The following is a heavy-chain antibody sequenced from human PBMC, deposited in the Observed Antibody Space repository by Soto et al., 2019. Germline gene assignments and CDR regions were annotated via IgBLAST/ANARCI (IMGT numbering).Heavy chain of an antibody. V-gene: IGHV3-30*18. CDR1: GFTFRSHG. J-gene: IGHJ6*02. D-gene: IGHD6-19*01. CDR3: AKDRSATLYCYGMDV. Sequence: GGSLRLSCAASGFTFRSHGMHWVRQAPGKGLESVAVLSYDGGNEYYADSVKGRFTVSRDNSKNTLYLEMNNLRAEDTAVYFCAKDRSATLYCYGMDVWGQGTTVTVSS. CDR2: LSYDGGNE.